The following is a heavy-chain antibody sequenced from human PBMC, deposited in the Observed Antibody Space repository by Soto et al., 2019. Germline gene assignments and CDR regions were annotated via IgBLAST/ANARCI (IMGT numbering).Heavy chain of an antibody. D-gene: IGHD3-10*01. V-gene: IGHV1-2*02. Sequence: QVQLVQSGAEVKEPGDSVRVSCEASGYTFTAYYIHWVRQAPGQGLEWMGWINPKFGDTAYAQDFQGRVSMTRDTSISTVYMELSRLTSADTAIYYCARNMDYYYGPGSGNGHGFWGQGTTVTVFS. CDR1: GYTFTAYY. CDR3: ARNMDYYYGPGSGNGHGF. J-gene: IGHJ6*02. CDR2: INPKFGDT.